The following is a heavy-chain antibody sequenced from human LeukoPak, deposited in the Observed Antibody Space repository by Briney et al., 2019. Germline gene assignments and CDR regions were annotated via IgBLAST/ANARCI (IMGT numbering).Heavy chain of an antibody. J-gene: IGHJ3*02. CDR3: ARGGGGSAASRAFDI. CDR2: INTYYGNT. CDR1: GYTFPTYG. Sequence: ASVKVSCKASGYTFPTYGISWLRQAPGQGLEWMGWINTYYGNTNYAQKVQGRVTMTTETSTSTAYMEVRSLRSDDTAVYYCARGGGGSAASRAFDIWGQGTMVTVSS. V-gene: IGHV1-18*01. D-gene: IGHD2-15*01.